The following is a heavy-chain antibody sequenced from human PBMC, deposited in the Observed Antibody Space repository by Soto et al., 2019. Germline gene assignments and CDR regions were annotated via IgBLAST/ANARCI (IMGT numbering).Heavy chain of an antibody. V-gene: IGHV3-30-3*01. J-gene: IGHJ4*02. Sequence: WGSLRLSCAASGFTFSSYAMHWVRQAPGKGLEWVAVISYDGSNKYYTDSVKGRFTISRDNSKNTLYLQMNSLRAEDTAVYYCARVKRSWQLGMTDYWGQGTLVTVSS. CDR1: GFTFSSYA. CDR3: ARVKRSWQLGMTDY. D-gene: IGHD6-13*01. CDR2: ISYDGSNK.